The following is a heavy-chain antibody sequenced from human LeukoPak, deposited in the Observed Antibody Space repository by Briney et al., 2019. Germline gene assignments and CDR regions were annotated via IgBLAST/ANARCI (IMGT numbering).Heavy chain of an antibody. V-gene: IGHV4-61*02. CDR3: ERQQPRTPSIPLVVVITRYYNWFDP. J-gene: IGHJ5*02. CDR1: GGSIRSGSYY. Sequence: PSETLSLTCTVPGGSIRSGSYYWSWIRQPAGKGLGWIGRIYTSGCTNCNPSLRSRVPIPVDTSKNQFSLNLSSVTAADTAVYYCERQQPRTPSIPLVVVITRYYNWFDPWGQGTLVTVSS. D-gene: IGHD3-22*01. CDR2: IYTSGCT.